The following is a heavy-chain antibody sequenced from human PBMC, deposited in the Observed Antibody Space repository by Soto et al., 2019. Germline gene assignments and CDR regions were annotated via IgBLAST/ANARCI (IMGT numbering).Heavy chain of an antibody. Sequence: QVQLVQSGAEVKKPGASVKVSCKASGYTFTGYYMHWVRQAPGQGLEWMGWINPNSGGTNYAQKFQGWVTMTRDTSISTDYMELSRLRSDDKAVYYCARGVSWVSTSLTIDSWGQGTLVTVSS. CDR3: ARGVSWVSTSLTIDS. D-gene: IGHD2-2*01. J-gene: IGHJ4*02. CDR2: INPNSGGT. CDR1: GYTFTGYY. V-gene: IGHV1-2*04.